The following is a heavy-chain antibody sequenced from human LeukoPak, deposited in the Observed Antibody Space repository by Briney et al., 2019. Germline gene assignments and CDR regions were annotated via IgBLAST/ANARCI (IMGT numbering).Heavy chain of an antibody. CDR2: IYSSGST. V-gene: IGHV3-53*01. CDR3: ARLDDLDAFDI. J-gene: IGHJ3*02. CDR1: GFTVSSNY. Sequence: SGGSLRLSCAASGFTVSSNYMSWVRQAPGKGLEWVSVIYSSGSTDYADSVKGRFTISRDNSKNTLYLQMNSLRAEDTAVYYCARLDDLDAFDIWGQGTMVTVSS.